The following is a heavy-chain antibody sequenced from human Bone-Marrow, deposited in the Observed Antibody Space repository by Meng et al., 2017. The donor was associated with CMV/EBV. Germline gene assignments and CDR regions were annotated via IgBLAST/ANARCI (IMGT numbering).Heavy chain of an antibody. CDR3: ARNGKPVGYSSSWYNTPFDY. Sequence: SETLSLTCTVSGGSISSYYWSWIRQPPGKGLEWIGYIYYSGSTNYNPSLKSRVTISVDTSKNQFSLKLSSVTAADTAVYYCARNGKPVGYSSSWYNTPFDYWGQGTLVTFSS. CDR2: IYYSGST. J-gene: IGHJ4*02. V-gene: IGHV4-59*12. CDR1: GGSISSYY. D-gene: IGHD6-13*01.